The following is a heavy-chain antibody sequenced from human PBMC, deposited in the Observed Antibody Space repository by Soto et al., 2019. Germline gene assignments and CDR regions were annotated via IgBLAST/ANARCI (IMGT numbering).Heavy chain of an antibody. Sequence: EVQLVESGGGLVKPGGSLRLSCAASGFTFSSYSMNWVRQAPGKGLEWVSSISSSSSYIYYADSVKGRFTISRGNAKNSLYLQMNSLRAEDTAVYYCARGILYYDFWSGYYTIDYWGQGTLVTVSS. D-gene: IGHD3-3*01. CDR3: ARGILYYDFWSGYYTIDY. J-gene: IGHJ4*02. CDR2: ISSSSSYI. CDR1: GFTFSSYS. V-gene: IGHV3-21*01.